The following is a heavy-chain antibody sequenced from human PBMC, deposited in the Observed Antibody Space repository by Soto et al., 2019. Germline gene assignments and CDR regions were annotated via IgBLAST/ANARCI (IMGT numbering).Heavy chain of an antibody. CDR2: ISNSGGNT. Sequence: HPGGSLRLSCAASGFTFSIYAMSWVRQAPGKGLEWVSAISNSGGNTYYADSVQGRFTISRDNSKNTLYLQMNSLRAEDTALYYCAKNFIVVDPALGAFYFWGQGTKVTGSS. CDR3: AKNFIVVDPALGAFYF. D-gene: IGHD2-2*01. CDR1: GFTFSIYA. J-gene: IGHJ3*01. V-gene: IGHV3-23*01.